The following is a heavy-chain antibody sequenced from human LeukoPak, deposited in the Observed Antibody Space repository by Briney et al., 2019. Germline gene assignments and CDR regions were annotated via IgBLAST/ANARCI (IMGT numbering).Heavy chain of an antibody. CDR2: IYSGGST. D-gene: IGHD4-17*01. J-gene: IGHJ1*01. CDR1: GFTVSSNY. V-gene: IGHV3-53*01. Sequence: QPGGSLRLSCAASGFTVSSNYMSWVRQAPGKGLEWVSVIYSGGSTDYADSVKGRFTISRDISKNTLYLQMNSLRAEDTAVYYCASTTVTTAEMYFQHWGQGTLVTVSS. CDR3: ASTTVTTAEMYFQH.